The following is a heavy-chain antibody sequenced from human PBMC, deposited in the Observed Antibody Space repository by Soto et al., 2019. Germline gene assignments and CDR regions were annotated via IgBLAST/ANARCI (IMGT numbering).Heavy chain of an antibody. J-gene: IGHJ6*03. D-gene: IGHD3-3*01. CDR2: ISGSGGST. CDR3: AKEIWSGYPYYYYYYMDV. V-gene: IGHV3-23*01. Sequence: GESLKISCAASGFTFSSYAMSWVRQAPGKGLEWVSAISGSGGSTYYADSVKGRFTISRDNSKNTLYLQMNSLRAEDTAVYYCAKEIWSGYPYYYYYYMDVWGKGTTVTVSS. CDR1: GFTFSSYA.